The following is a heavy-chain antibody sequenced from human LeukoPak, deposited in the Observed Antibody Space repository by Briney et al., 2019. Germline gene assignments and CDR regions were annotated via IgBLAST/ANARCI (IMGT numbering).Heavy chain of an antibody. J-gene: IGHJ5*02. CDR2: ISWNSGSI. D-gene: IGHD1-7*01. CDR3: AKDRNWNLFYGWFDP. V-gene: IGHV3-9*01. CDR1: GFTFDDYA. Sequence: GGSLRLSCAACGFTFDDYAMHWARQAPGKGLEWVSGISWNSGSIGYADSVKGRFTISRDNAKNSLYLQMNSLRAEDTALYYCAKDRNWNLFYGWFDPWGQGTLVTVSS.